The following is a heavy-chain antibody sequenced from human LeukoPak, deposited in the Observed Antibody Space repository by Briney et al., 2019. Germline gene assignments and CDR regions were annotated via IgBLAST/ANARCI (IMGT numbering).Heavy chain of an antibody. CDR3: ARDRGSSWDPLSLGYYYYMDV. CDR2: ISAYNGNT. Sequence: ASVKVSCKASGYTFTSYGISWVRQAPGQELEWMGWISAYNGNTNYAQKLQGRVTMTTDTSTSTAYMELRSLRSDDTAVYYCARDRGSSWDPLSLGYYYYMDVWGKGTTVTVSS. V-gene: IGHV1-18*01. D-gene: IGHD6-13*01. CDR1: GYTFTSYG. J-gene: IGHJ6*03.